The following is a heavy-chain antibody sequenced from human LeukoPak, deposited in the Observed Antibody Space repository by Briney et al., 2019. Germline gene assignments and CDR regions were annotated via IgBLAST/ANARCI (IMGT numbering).Heavy chain of an antibody. CDR1: GFTFSNYN. V-gene: IGHV3-21*01. Sequence: PGGSLRLSCAASGFTFSNYNMNWVRQAPGKGLEWVSSIGSSSTYIHYADSVKGRFTISRDNAKNSLYLQMNSLRAEDTAVYYCARDTLGQLLYYYYYGMDVWGKGTTVTVSS. CDR3: ARDTLGQLLYYYYYGMDV. J-gene: IGHJ6*04. D-gene: IGHD2-2*02. CDR2: IGSSSTYI.